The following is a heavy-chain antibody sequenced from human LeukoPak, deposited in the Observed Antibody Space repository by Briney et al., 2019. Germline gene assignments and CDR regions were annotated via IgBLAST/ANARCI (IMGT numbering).Heavy chain of an antibody. J-gene: IGHJ4*02. V-gene: IGHV4-59*11. CDR3: ARGFGYYYGSGSYFPFDY. CDR2: IYYSGST. D-gene: IGHD3-10*01. Sequence: PSETLSLTCTVSGGSISSHYWSWIRQPPGKGLEWFGYIYYSGSTNYNPSLKSRVTISVDTSKNQFSLKLSSVTAADTAVYYCARGFGYYYGSGSYFPFDYWGQGTLVTVSS. CDR1: GGSISSHY.